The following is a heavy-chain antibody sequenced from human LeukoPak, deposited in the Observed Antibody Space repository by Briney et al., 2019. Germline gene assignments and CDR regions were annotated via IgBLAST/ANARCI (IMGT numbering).Heavy chain of an antibody. V-gene: IGHV4-39*01. Sequence: PSETLSLTCTASGGSISSSSYYWGWIRQPPGKGLEWIGSIYYSGSTYYNPSLKSRVTISVDTSKNQFSLNLSSVTAADTAVYYCARGQFWSGYSIWGQGTLVTVSS. D-gene: IGHD3-3*02. CDR2: IYYSGST. CDR3: ARGQFWSGYSI. J-gene: IGHJ4*02. CDR1: GGSISSSSYY.